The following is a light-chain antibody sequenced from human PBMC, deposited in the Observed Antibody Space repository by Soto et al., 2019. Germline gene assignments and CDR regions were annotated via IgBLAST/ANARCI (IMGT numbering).Light chain of an antibody. CDR2: WAS. V-gene: IGKV4-1*01. CDR1: QSVLYNSNNDSY. J-gene: IGKJ4*01. Sequence: DIVMTQTPDSLAVSLGERATINCKSSQSVLYNSNNDSYLTWYQQKPGQPPKMLIYWASTRESGVPDRFSGSGSGTDFTLTISSLQAEDVAVYYCQQYYSAPLTFGGGTKVDIK. CDR3: QQYYSAPLT.